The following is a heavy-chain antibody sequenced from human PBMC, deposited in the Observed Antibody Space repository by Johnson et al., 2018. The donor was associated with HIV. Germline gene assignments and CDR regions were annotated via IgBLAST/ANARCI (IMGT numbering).Heavy chain of an antibody. V-gene: IGHV3-7*04. CDR3: AREGGYIGYEGVGHTNDAFDI. CDR2: IKQDGSET. J-gene: IGHJ3*02. CDR1: GLTFSNYW. D-gene: IGHD5-12*01. Sequence: VQLVESGGGLVQPGRSLRLSCAASGLTFSNYWMSWVRQAPGKGLEWVANIKQDGSETYYVDSVKGRITISRDNAKNSLYLQMNSRRAEDTAVYSCAREGGYIGYEGVGHTNDAFDIWGQGTMVTVSS.